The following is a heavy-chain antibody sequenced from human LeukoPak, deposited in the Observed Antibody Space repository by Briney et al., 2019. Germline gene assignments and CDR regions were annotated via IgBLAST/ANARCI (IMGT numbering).Heavy chain of an antibody. CDR1: GGSISSYY. V-gene: IGHV4-59*01. CDR3: AGAGYGDYVDY. D-gene: IGHD4-17*01. Sequence: SETLSLTCTVSGGSISSYYWSWIRQPPGKGLEWIGYIYYSGSTNYNPSLKSRVTISVDTSMNQFSLKLSSVTAADTAVYYCAGAGYGDYVDYWGQGTLVTVSS. J-gene: IGHJ4*02. CDR2: IYYSGST.